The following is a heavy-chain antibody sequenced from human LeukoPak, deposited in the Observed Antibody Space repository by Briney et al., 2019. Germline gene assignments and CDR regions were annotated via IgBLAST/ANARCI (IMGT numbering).Heavy chain of an antibody. CDR3: ARGQFTIFGVVIKGIYYYGMDV. D-gene: IGHD3-3*01. CDR2: MNPNSGNT. Sequence: ASVKVSCKASGYTFTSYDINWVRQATGQGLEWMGWMNPNSGNTGYAQKFQGRVTMTRNTSISTAYMELSSPRSEDTAVYYCARGQFTIFGVVIKGIYYYGMDVWGQGTTVTVSS. J-gene: IGHJ6*02. CDR1: GYTFTSYD. V-gene: IGHV1-8*01.